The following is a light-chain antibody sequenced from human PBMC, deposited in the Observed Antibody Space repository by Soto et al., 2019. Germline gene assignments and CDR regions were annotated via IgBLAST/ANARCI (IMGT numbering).Light chain of an antibody. V-gene: IGLV2-14*01. Sequence: QSALTQPASVSGSPGQSITISCTGTSSDVGGYNYVSWYQQHPGKAPKLMIYDVSNRPSGVSNRFSGSKSGNTASLTISGLPAEEEADYYRSSYTSISTSVVFGGGTKLTVL. CDR1: SSDVGGYNY. CDR2: DVS. J-gene: IGLJ2*01. CDR3: SSYTSISTSVV.